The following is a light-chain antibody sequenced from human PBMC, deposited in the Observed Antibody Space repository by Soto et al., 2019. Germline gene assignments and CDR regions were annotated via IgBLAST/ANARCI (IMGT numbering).Light chain of an antibody. J-gene: IGLJ1*01. CDR3: SSYTITSILDV. V-gene: IGLV2-14*01. CDR2: DVS. CDR1: SSDVSEYNY. Sequence: QSVLTQPASVSGSPGQSITISCTGTSSDVSEYNYVSWYQQHPGKAPKLMIYDVSNRPSGVSNRFSGSKSGNTASLTIFGFQAEDEADYYCSSYTITSILDVFGTGTKVTVL.